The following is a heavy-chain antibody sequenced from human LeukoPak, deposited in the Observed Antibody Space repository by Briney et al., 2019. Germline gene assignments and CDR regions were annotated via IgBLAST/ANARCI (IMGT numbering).Heavy chain of an antibody. Sequence: GGSLRLSCAASGFTFSNYAMNWVRQAPGEGLAWVSSISGSSTDIYYADSVKGRFTISRDNAKNSLYLQMNSLRAEDTAVYYCAREDIVVVPAAILYYYYMDVWGKGTTVTVSS. J-gene: IGHJ6*03. D-gene: IGHD2-2*01. V-gene: IGHV3-21*01. CDR2: ISGSSTDI. CDR3: AREDIVVVPAAILYYYYMDV. CDR1: GFTFSNYA.